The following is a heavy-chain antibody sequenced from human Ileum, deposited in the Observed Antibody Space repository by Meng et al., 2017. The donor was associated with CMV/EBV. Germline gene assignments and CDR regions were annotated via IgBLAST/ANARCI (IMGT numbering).Heavy chain of an antibody. J-gene: IGHJ4*02. D-gene: IGHD3-10*01. CDR1: GGSISDYH. V-gene: IGHV4-4*07. Sequence: QMQLQGSGPGLVKPSETLSLTCSVSGGSISDYHWTWIRKSAGKGLQWLGRLRTSGTIDHNPSFKSRVTLSIDTSKNQFSLKLTSVTAADTAVYYCGRAGARGVPVDIWGQGTLVTVSS. CDR3: GRAGARGVPVDI. CDR2: LRTSGTI.